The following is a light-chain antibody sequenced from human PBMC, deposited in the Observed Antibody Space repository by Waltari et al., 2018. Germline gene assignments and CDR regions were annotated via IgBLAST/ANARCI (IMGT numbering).Light chain of an antibody. CDR1: SSDVGGYNY. CDR3: SSYTSSSTVV. Sequence: QSALTQPASVSGSPGQSITISCTGTSSDVGGYNYVSWYQQHPSKAPKLMIYDVSNRPSGVSSRFSGFKSGNTASLTISGLQAEDDADYYCSSYTSSSTVVFGGGTKLTVL. J-gene: IGLJ2*01. CDR2: DVS. V-gene: IGLV2-14*03.